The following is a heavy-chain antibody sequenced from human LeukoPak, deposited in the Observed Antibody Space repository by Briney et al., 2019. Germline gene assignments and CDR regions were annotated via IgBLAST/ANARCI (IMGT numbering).Heavy chain of an antibody. D-gene: IGHD1-26*01. Sequence: ASVKVSCKASGYTFTSYYMHWVRQAPGQGLEWMGIINPSGGSTSYAQKFQGRVTMTRNTSISTAYMELSSLRSEDTAVYYCARGIVGATDFDYWGQGTLVTVSS. CDR2: INPSGGST. CDR1: GYTFTSYY. J-gene: IGHJ4*02. CDR3: ARGIVGATDFDY. V-gene: IGHV1-46*01.